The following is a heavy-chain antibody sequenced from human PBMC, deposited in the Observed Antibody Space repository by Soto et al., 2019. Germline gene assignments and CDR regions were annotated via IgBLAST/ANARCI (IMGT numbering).Heavy chain of an antibody. J-gene: IGHJ4*02. D-gene: IGHD6-19*01. CDR1: GGSISSGGYY. CDR2: IYYSGST. V-gene: IGHV4-31*03. CDR3: ARGGVSVAGNYFDH. Sequence: PSETLSLTCTVSGGSISSGGYYWSWIRQHPGKGLEWIGYIYYSGSTYYNPSLQSRVTISVDTSKNQFSLKLSSVTAADTAVYYCARGGVSVAGNYFDHWGQGTLVTVSS.